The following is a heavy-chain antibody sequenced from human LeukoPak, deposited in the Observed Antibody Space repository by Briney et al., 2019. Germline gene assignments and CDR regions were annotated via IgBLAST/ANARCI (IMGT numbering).Heavy chain of an antibody. D-gene: IGHD3-22*01. V-gene: IGHV3-74*01. Sequence: GGSLRLSCAASGFPFSSYWMHWVRQAPGKGLLWVARINGDGSITAYADSVKGRFTISRDNAKNSLYLQMNSLRAEDTAVYYCARVVPRGDSSGYNYFDYWGQGTLVTVSS. CDR2: INGDGSIT. J-gene: IGHJ4*02. CDR1: GFPFSSYW. CDR3: ARVVPRGDSSGYNYFDY.